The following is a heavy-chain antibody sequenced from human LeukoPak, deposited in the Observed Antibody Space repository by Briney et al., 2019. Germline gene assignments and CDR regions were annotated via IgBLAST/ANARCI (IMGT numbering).Heavy chain of an antibody. CDR2: INHSGST. CDR3: ARRFWIGDAFDI. D-gene: IGHD3-3*01. J-gene: IGHJ3*02. Sequence: PETLSLTCAVYGGSFSGYYWSWIRQPPGKGLEWIGEINHSGSTNYNPSLKSRVTISVDTSKNQFSLKLSSVTAADTAVYYCARRFWIGDAFDIWGQGTMVTVSS. V-gene: IGHV4-34*01. CDR1: GGSFSGYY.